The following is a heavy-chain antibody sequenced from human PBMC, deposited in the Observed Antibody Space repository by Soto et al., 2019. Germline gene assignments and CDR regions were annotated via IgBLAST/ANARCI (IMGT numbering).Heavy chain of an antibody. J-gene: IGHJ6*02. D-gene: IGHD5-12*01. Sequence: ASVKVSCKASGYTFTGYYMHWVRQAPGQGLEWMGWINPNSGGTNYAQKFQGRVTMTRDTSISTAYMELSRLRSDDTAVYYCASPAGDGYAYGTDVWGQGTTVTVSS. CDR1: GYTFTGYY. CDR2: INPNSGGT. CDR3: ASPAGDGYAYGTDV. V-gene: IGHV1-2*02.